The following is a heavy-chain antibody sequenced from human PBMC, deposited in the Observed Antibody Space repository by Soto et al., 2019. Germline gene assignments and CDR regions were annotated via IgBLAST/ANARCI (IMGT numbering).Heavy chain of an antibody. CDR1: GGSISSGGYY. CDR3: ARSLSGYDPLEFDP. D-gene: IGHD5-12*01. CDR2: IYYSGST. V-gene: IGHV4-31*03. Sequence: QVQLQESGPGLVKPSQTLSLTCTVSGGSISSGGYYWSWIRQHPGKGLEWIGYIYYSGSTYYNPSLESRVTISVDTSKNQFSLKLSSVTAADTAVYYCARSLSGYDPLEFDPWGQGTLVTVSS. J-gene: IGHJ5*02.